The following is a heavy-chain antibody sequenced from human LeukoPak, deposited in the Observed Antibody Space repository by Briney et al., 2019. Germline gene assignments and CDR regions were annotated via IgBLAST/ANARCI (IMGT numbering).Heavy chain of an antibody. CDR2: ANSNGGTT. D-gene: IGHD5-18*01. J-gene: IGHJ4*01. CDR3: VKAMRGRNSYGLLDD. CDR1: GFIFSNYA. V-gene: IGHV3-64*03. Sequence: GGSLRLSCSASGFIFSNYAMDWVRQAPGKGLEYVSSANSNGGTTYYADSVKDRFTISRVNSKNTLYLQMSSLRPEDTAVYYCVKAMRGRNSYGLLDDWGHGTLVTVSS.